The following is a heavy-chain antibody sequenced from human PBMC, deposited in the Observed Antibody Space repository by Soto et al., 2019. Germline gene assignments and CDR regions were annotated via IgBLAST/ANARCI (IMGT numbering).Heavy chain of an antibody. CDR1: GFTFDDYA. Sequence: EVQLVESGGGLVQPGRSLRLSCAASGFTFDDYAMHWVRQAPGKGLEWVSSISWNGGGIGYAGSVKGRFTISRDNAKNSLYMQMNSLNPEDTAIYYCAKGHGSGSSSAPDYWGQGTLVTVSS. D-gene: IGHD3-10*01. J-gene: IGHJ4*02. CDR3: AKGHGSGSSSAPDY. CDR2: ISWNGGGI. V-gene: IGHV3-9*01.